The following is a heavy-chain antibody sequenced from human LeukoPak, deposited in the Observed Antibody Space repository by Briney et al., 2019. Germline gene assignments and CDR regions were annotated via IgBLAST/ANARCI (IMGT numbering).Heavy chain of an antibody. CDR1: GYTFTSYG. D-gene: IGHD4-17*01. Sequence: ASVKVSCKASGYTFTSYGISWVRQAPGQGLEWMGWISAYNGNTNYAQKLQGRVTMTTDTSTGTAYMELRSLRSDDTAVYYCARGSAVYGDYKTYYFDYWGQGTLVTVSS. V-gene: IGHV1-18*01. CDR3: ARGSAVYGDYKTYYFDY. CDR2: ISAYNGNT. J-gene: IGHJ4*02.